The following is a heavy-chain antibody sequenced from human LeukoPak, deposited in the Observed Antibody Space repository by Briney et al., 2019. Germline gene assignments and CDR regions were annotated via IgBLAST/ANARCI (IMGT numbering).Heavy chain of an antibody. J-gene: IGHJ4*02. Sequence: GASVKVSCKASGGTFSSYAISWVRQAPGQGLEWMGRIIPILGIANYAQKFQGRVTITADTSTSTAYMELSSLRSEDAAVYYCARGGWNSNQYYFDYWGQGTLVTVSS. V-gene: IGHV1-69*04. CDR2: IIPILGIA. D-gene: IGHD1-7*01. CDR1: GGTFSSYA. CDR3: ARGGWNSNQYYFDY.